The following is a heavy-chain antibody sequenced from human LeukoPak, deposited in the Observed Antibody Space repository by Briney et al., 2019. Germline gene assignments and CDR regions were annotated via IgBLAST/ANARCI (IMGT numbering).Heavy chain of an antibody. D-gene: IGHD1-1*01. CDR1: GSSISSGYY. CDR2: IHHSGST. Sequence: SETLSLTCAVSGSSISSGYYWGWIRQPPGKGLEWIGNIHHSGSTYYTPALKSRATISVDTSKKQFSLRLSSATAADTAVYYCARHPQRYYSYMDVWGKGTTATVSS. CDR3: ARHPQRYYSYMDV. J-gene: IGHJ6*03. V-gene: IGHV4-38-2*01.